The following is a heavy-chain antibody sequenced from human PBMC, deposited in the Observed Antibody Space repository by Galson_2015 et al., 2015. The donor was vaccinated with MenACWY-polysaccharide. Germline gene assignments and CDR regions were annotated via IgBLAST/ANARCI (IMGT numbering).Heavy chain of an antibody. Sequence: SLRLSCAASGFTFSSYWMHWVRQAPGKGLVWVSRISSDGSSTSYAGSVKGRFTISRDNAKNTLHLQMSSLRAEDTAVYYCARVQWGYSNDWHHPYYFDYWGQGTLVTVSS. V-gene: IGHV3-74*01. CDR2: ISSDGSST. D-gene: IGHD6-13*01. CDR3: ARVQWGYSNDWHHPYYFDY. J-gene: IGHJ4*02. CDR1: GFTFSSYW.